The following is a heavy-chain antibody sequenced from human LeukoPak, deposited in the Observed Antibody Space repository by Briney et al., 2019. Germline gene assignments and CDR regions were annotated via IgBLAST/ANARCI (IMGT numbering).Heavy chain of an antibody. CDR2: INPSGGST. CDR3: ARDGGYCSGGSCRDYYYYGMDV. D-gene: IGHD2-15*01. J-gene: IGHJ6*02. Sequence: ASVKVSCKASGFTFTSYDINWVRQAPGQGLEWMGIINPSGGSTSYAQKFQGRVTMTRDTSTSTVYMELSSLRSEDTAVYYCARDGGYCSGGSCRDYYYYGMDVWGQGTTVTVSS. V-gene: IGHV1-46*01. CDR1: GFTFTSYD.